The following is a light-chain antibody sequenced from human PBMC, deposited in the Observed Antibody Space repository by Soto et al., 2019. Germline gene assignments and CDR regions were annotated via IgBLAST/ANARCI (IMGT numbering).Light chain of an antibody. J-gene: IGKJ4*01. CDR2: GAS. CDR1: QSVRSS. V-gene: IGKV3-20*01. Sequence: EIVLTQSPGTLSLSPGEGATLSFRASQSVRSSLAWYQQKPGQAPRLLIYGASSRATGIPDRFSGSGSGTDFTLTINRLEPEDFAVFYCQQYGSSPLTFGGGTKVDIK. CDR3: QQYGSSPLT.